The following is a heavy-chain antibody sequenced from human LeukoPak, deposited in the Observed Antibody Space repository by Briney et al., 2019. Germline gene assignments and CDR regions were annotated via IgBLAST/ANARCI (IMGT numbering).Heavy chain of an antibody. J-gene: IGHJ4*02. CDR1: GGSISSYY. V-gene: IGHV4-59*01. CDR3: ARVGYTYGPFDY. Sequence: PSETLSLTCTVSGGSISSYYWSWIRQPPGKGLEWIGYIYYSGSTNYNPSLKSRVTISVDTSKNQFSLKLNSVTAADTAVYYCARVGYTYGPFDYWGQGTLVTVSS. CDR2: IYYSGST. D-gene: IGHD5-18*01.